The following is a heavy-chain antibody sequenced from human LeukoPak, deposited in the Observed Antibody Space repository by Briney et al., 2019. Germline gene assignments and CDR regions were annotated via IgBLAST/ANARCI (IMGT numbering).Heavy chain of an antibody. CDR2: IYYSGST. Sequence: SETLSLTCTVSGGSISSSSYYWGWIRQPPGKGLEWIGSIYYSGSTYYNPSLKSRVTISVDTSKNQFSLKVSSVTAADTAVYYCARLGTTVTLYYFDYWGQGTLVTVSS. D-gene: IGHD4-17*01. V-gene: IGHV4-39*01. CDR3: ARLGTTVTLYYFDY. J-gene: IGHJ4*02. CDR1: GGSISSSSYY.